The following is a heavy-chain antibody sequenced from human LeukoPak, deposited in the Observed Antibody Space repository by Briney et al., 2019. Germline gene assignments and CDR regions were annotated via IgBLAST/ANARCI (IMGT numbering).Heavy chain of an antibody. J-gene: IGHJ4*02. CDR3: ARVDSGYSYRYDY. Sequence: ASVKVSCKPSGYTFTIYDINWVRHATERGLEWVGWMNPNSGNTSYVQKFQGRVTITRNTSISTAYMELSSLRSEDTAVYYCARVDSGYSYRYDYWGQGTLVTVSS. CDR1: GYTFTIYD. V-gene: IGHV1-8*01. CDR2: MNPNSGNT. D-gene: IGHD5-18*01.